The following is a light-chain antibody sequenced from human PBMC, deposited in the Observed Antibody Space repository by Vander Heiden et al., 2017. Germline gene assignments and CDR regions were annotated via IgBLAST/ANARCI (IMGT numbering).Light chain of an antibody. J-gene: IGKJ2*01. Sequence: DTQMTQSPSTLSASVGDRVTLTCRASQSMISWLAWYQQQPGKAPKLQIYKASSLESGDPSQYSGHGSGTEFTLTISDLQPDDFATYYCQQYNSYSYTFGQGTKLEIK. CDR2: KAS. V-gene: IGKV1-5*03. CDR1: QSMISW. CDR3: QQYNSYSYT.